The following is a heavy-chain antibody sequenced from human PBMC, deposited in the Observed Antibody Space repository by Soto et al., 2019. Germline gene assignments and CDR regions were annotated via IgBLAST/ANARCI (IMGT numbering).Heavy chain of an antibody. CDR1: GFTFSRYA. V-gene: IGHV3-23*01. CDR2: ISNNGGST. Sequence: GGSLRLSCAASGFTFSRYAMSWVRQAPGKGLEWLSTISNNGGSTYYADSVKGRFTISRDNSKNTQYLQMNSLRAEDTAIYYCAKDPDSTYDILTGYPLPYFDYWGQGTLVTVSS. J-gene: IGHJ4*02. D-gene: IGHD3-9*01. CDR3: AKDPDSTYDILTGYPLPYFDY.